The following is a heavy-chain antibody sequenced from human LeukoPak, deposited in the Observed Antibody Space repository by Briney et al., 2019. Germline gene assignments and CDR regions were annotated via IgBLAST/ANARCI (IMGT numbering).Heavy chain of an antibody. CDR2: IGTAGDT. J-gene: IGHJ3*02. D-gene: IGHD3-16*01. CDR3: ARDWAFAFDI. CDR1: GFTVSRYD. V-gene: IGHV3-13*01. Sequence: GGSLRLSCGASGFTVSRYDMHWGRQATGRGLEWVSYIGTAGDTYYADSVKGRFTISRENAGNSLSLHMNSLRVGDTAVYYCARDWAFAFDIWGQGTMVTVSS.